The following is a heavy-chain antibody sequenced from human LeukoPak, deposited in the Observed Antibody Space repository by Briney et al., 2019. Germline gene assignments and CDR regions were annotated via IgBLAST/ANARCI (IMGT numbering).Heavy chain of an antibody. D-gene: IGHD3-9*01. CDR2: IYYRGST. V-gene: IGHV4-30-4*01. CDR3: ARGLRYFDWSHWYFDL. Sequence: SQTLSLTCTVSGGSISSGDYYWSWIRQPPGKGLEWIGYIYYRGSTYYNPSLKSRVTISVDTSKNQFSLKLSSVTAADTAVYYCARGLRYFDWSHWYFDLWGRGTLVTVSS. J-gene: IGHJ2*01. CDR1: GGSISSGDYY.